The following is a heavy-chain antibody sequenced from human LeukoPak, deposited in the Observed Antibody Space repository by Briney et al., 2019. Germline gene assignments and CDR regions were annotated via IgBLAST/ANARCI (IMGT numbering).Heavy chain of an antibody. CDR2: IASDGSST. V-gene: IGHV3-74*01. D-gene: IGHD1-1*01. CDR3: AKAPTMAVRYFDY. CDR1: GFTFSSYW. Sequence: GGSLRLSCAASGFTFSSYWMNWVRQAPGKGLVWVSRIASDGSSTTYADSVKGRFSISRDNSKNTLYLQMNSLRAEDTAVYYCAKAPTMAVRYFDYWGQGTLVTVSS. J-gene: IGHJ4*02.